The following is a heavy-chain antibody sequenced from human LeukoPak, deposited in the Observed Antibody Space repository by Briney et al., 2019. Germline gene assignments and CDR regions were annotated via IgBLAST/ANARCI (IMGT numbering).Heavy chain of an antibody. V-gene: IGHV4-59*01. D-gene: IGHD3-22*01. CDR1: GGSISSYY. CDR3: ARANSGYYLFDY. J-gene: IGHJ4*02. CDR2: IYYSGST. Sequence: SETLSLTCTVSGGSISSYYWSWIRQPPGKGLEWIGYIYYSGSTNYNPSLKSRVTISVDTSKNQFSLKLSSVTAADTAVYYCARANSGYYLFDYWGQGTLVTVSS.